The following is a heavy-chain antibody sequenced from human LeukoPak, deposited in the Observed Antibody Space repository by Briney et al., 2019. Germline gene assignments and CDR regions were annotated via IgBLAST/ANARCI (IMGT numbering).Heavy chain of an antibody. D-gene: IGHD1-14*01. CDR1: GFTFATSW. CDR2: IKTKTDGGTT. Sequence: GGSLRLSCAVSGFTFATSWMSWVRQAPGKGLEWVGRIKTKTDGGTTDYAAPVKGRFTISRDDSKNTLYLQMNSLKTEDTAVYYCGTGSAFDSWGRGTMVTVSS. V-gene: IGHV3-15*01. J-gene: IGHJ3*01. CDR3: GTGSAFDS.